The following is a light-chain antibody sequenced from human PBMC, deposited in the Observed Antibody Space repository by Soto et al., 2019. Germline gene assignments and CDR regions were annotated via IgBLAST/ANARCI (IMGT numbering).Light chain of an antibody. Sequence: QSVLTHPPSASGSPGQSVTISCTGTSSDVGGYNYVSWYQQHPGKAPKVMIYEVSKRPSGVPDRFSGSKSGNTASLTVSGLQAEDEADYYCSSFTSSITYGFGTGTKVTVL. CDR2: EVS. CDR1: SSDVGGYNY. CDR3: SSFTSSITYG. J-gene: IGLJ1*01. V-gene: IGLV2-8*01.